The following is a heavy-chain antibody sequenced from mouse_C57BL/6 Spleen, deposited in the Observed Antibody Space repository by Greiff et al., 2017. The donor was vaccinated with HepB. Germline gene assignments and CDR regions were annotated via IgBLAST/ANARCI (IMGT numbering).Heavy chain of an antibody. CDR1: GFSLTSYG. CDR2: IWSGGST. V-gene: IGHV2-2*01. Sequence: VKLQESGPGLVQPSQSLSITCTVSGFSLTSYGVHWVRQSPGKGLEWLGVIWSGGSTDYNAAFISRLSISKDNSKSQVFFKMNSLQADDTAIYYCASPYYYEGAMDYWGQGTSVTVSS. J-gene: IGHJ4*01. D-gene: IGHD1-1*01. CDR3: ASPYYYEGAMDY.